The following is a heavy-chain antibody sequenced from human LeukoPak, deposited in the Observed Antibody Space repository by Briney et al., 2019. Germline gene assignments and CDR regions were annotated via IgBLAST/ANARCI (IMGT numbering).Heavy chain of an antibody. CDR3: ARGGNYYDSSGYYFYY. CDR2: ISSSSSYI. D-gene: IGHD3-22*01. Sequence: GGSLRLSCAASGFTFSNAWMSWVRQAPGKGLEWVSSISSSSSYIYYADSVKGRFTIFRDNAKNSLYLQMNSLRAEDTAVYYCARGGNYYDSSGYYFYYWGQGTLVTVSS. V-gene: IGHV3-21*01. CDR1: GFTFSNAW. J-gene: IGHJ4*02.